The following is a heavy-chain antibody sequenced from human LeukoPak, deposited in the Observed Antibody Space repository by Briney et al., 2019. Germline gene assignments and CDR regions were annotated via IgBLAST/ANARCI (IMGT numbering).Heavy chain of an antibody. D-gene: IGHD6-13*01. V-gene: IGHV4-39*01. CDR2: IYYSGST. Sequence: SETLSLTCTVSGGSISSYYWGWIRQPPGKGLEWIGSIYYSGSTYYNPSLKSRVTVSVDTSKNQFSLKLSSVTAADTAVYYCARLNLAAAPDYWGQGTLVTVSS. CDR3: ARLNLAAAPDY. CDR1: GGSISSYY. J-gene: IGHJ4*02.